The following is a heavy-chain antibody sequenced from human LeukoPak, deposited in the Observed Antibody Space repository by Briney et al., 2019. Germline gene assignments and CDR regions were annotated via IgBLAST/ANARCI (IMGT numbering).Heavy chain of an antibody. CDR1: GVTFSTYG. CDR3: AKEGRPYSGSYYFDY. V-gene: IGHV3-30*02. D-gene: IGHD1-26*01. CDR2: IRSDAINK. J-gene: IGHJ4*02. Sequence: PGGSLRLSCAASGVTFSTYGMHWVRQAPGKGLEWVAFIRSDAINKYYADSVKGRFTISRDNSKNTLYLQMNSLRVEDTAVYYCAKEGRPYSGSYYFDYWGRGTLVTVSS.